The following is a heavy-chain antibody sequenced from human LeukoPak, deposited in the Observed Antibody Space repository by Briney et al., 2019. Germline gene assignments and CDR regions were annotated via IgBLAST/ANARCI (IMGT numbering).Heavy chain of an antibody. CDR3: ARVPLDYGDYPPRPREVDY. CDR1: GYTFTSYG. CDR2: ISAYNGNT. D-gene: IGHD4-17*01. J-gene: IGHJ4*02. V-gene: IGHV1-18*01. Sequence: GASVKVPCKASGYTFTSYGISWVRQAPGQGLEWMGWISAYNGNTNYAQKLQGRVTMTTDTSTSTAYMELRSLRSDDTAEYYCARVPLDYGDYPPRPREVDYWGQGTLVTVSS.